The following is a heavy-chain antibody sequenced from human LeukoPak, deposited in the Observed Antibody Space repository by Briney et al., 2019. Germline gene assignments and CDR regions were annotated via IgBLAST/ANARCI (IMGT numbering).Heavy chain of an antibody. CDR2: IYYSGST. J-gene: IGHJ3*02. CDR1: GGSISSGGYY. Sequence: AQTLSLTCTVSGGSISSGGYYWSWIRQHPGKGLEWIGYIYYSGSTYYTPSLRSRVTISVDTSKNQFSLRLSFVTAADTAVYFCARRRVVVASTDGASGAFDIWGQGTMFTVSS. CDR3: ARRRVVVASTDGASGAFDI. V-gene: IGHV4-31*03. D-gene: IGHD2-15*01.